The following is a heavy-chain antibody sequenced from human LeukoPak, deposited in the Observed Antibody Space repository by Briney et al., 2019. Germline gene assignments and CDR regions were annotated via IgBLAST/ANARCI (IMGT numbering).Heavy chain of an antibody. J-gene: IGHJ4*02. CDR3: ARRIISGWLVYFDY. V-gene: IGHV3-21*01. CDR1: GFTFSSYN. D-gene: IGHD6-19*01. Sequence: PGGSLRLSCAASGFTFSSYNMNWVRQAPGKGLEWVSSISSSSSYIYYADSVKGRFTISRDNAKNSLYLQMNSLRADDTAVYYCARRIISGWLVYFDYWGQGTLVTVSS. CDR2: ISSSSSYI.